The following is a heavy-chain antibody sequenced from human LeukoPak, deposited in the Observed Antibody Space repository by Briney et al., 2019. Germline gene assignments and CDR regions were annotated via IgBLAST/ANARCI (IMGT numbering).Heavy chain of an antibody. V-gene: IGHV4-59*01. D-gene: IGHD1-26*01. J-gene: IGHJ4*02. Sequence: SETLSLTCTVSGGSISSYYWSWIRQPPGKGLEWLGYIYYSGSTDYNPSLKSRVTISADTSKNQFSLTLSSVTAADTAVYYCARWDPDYFDYWGQGTLVTVSS. CDR2: IYYSGST. CDR1: GGSISSYY. CDR3: ARWDPDYFDY.